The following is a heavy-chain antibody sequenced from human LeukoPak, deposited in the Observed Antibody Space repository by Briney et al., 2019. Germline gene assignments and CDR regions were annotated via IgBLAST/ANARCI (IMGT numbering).Heavy chain of an antibody. CDR1: GYIFTGYH. CDR2: INPNSGDT. V-gene: IGHV1-2*02. Sequence: GASVKVSCKASGYIFTGYHMHWVRQAPGQGLEWMGWINPNSGDTYYAQKFQGRVTMTRDTSISTVYMELSRLRSDDTAVYYCARAYNYYDSSGYYLGYYFDYWGQGTLVTVSS. CDR3: ARAYNYYDSSGYYLGYYFDY. J-gene: IGHJ4*02. D-gene: IGHD3-22*01.